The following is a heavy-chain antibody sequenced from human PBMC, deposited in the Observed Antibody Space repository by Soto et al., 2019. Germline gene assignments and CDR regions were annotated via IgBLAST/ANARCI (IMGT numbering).Heavy chain of an antibody. CDR2: IYTRGST. J-gene: IGHJ6*02. D-gene: IGHD3-9*01. CDR1: GGSISSYY. Sequence: ASETLSLTCTVSGGSISSYYWSWIRQPAGKGLEWIGRIYTRGSTNYNPSLKSRVTMSVDTSKNQFSLKLSSVTAADTAVYYCARDILTGLGTSHMDVWGQGTTVTVSS. V-gene: IGHV4-4*07. CDR3: ARDILTGLGTSHMDV.